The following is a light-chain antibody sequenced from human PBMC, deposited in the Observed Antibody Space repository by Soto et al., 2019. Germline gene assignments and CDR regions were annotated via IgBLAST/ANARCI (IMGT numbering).Light chain of an antibody. V-gene: IGLV7-43*01. Sequence: QPVVTQEPSLTVSPGGTVTLTCASHTGAVTSDYYANWFQQKPGQAPRALIHSTSNRHSWTPARFSGSLLGGKAALTLSGVQLFYEAEYYCQFFYVCAWVFVGGSNVTVL. CDR3: QFFYVCAWV. CDR2: STS. J-gene: IGLJ3*02. CDR1: TGAVTSDYY.